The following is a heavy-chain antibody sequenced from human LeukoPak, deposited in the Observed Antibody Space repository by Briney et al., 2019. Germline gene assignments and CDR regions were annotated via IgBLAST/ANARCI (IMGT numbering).Heavy chain of an antibody. Sequence: GGSLRLSCEASGSGFTFGNFGMSWVRQAPGKGLEWLSGISGSGYYTYYADSVKGRFTISRDNSKNTVYIQMNSLRAEDTAVYYCATDGSWGDYYFYFYMDVWGKGTTVTVSS. CDR3: ATDGSWGDYYFYFYMDV. CDR1: GSGFTFGNFG. V-gene: IGHV3-23*01. J-gene: IGHJ6*03. D-gene: IGHD3-16*01. CDR2: ISGSGYYT.